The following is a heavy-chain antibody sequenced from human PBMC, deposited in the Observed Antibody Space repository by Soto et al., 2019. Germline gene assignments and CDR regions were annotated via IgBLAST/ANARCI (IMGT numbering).Heavy chain of an antibody. V-gene: IGHV1-46*01. CDR3: AKDTRGWSLDGLDV. D-gene: IGHD6-19*01. CDR1: KNTFINYY. J-gene: IGHJ6*02. Sequence: QVQLVQSGAEVKKPGASVKISCKASKNTFINYYVHWVRQAPGQGLEWMGVIHPGIGNTNFAPRFQDRVNMTRDTSTGTVYMEVSSLRPDDTAAYYCAKDTRGWSLDGLDVWGQGTTVTVSS. CDR2: IHPGIGNT.